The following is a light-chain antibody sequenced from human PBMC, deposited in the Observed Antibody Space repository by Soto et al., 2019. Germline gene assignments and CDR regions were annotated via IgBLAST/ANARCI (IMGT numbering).Light chain of an antibody. CDR2: NDH. J-gene: IGLJ3*02. V-gene: IGLV1-44*01. CDR3: AAWDDSLWV. Sequence: QSVLTQPPSASGTPGQRVTITCSGSSSNIGTNTVRWYRQLPGTAPKVLVYNDHERPSGVPDRFSGSKSGTSASLAISGLQSGDEADYYCAAWDDSLWVFGGGTKLTVL. CDR1: SSNIGTNT.